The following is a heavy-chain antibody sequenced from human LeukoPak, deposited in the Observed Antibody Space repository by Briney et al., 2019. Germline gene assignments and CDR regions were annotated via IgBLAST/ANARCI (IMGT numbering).Heavy chain of an antibody. V-gene: IGHV4-38-2*02. Sequence: SETLSLTCTVSGYSISSGYYWGWIRQPPGKGLEWIGSIYYSGSTYYNPSLKSRVTISVDTSKNQFSLKLSSVTAADTAVYYCASTLGSWAFDYWGQGTLVTVSS. CDR3: ASTLGSWAFDY. CDR1: GYSISSGYY. J-gene: IGHJ4*02. D-gene: IGHD2-15*01. CDR2: IYYSGST.